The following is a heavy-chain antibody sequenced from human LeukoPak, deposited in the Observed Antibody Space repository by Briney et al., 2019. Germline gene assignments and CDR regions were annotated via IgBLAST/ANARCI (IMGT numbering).Heavy chain of an antibody. J-gene: IGHJ5*02. CDR3: ARGPPGTAMVTVDWFDP. Sequence: VASVKVSCKASGYTFTSYDINWVRQATGQGLEWMGWMNPNSGNTGYAQKFQGRVTMTRNTSISTAYMELSSLRSEDTAVYYCARGPPGTAMVTVDWFDPWGQGTLVTVSS. V-gene: IGHV1-8*01. CDR2: MNPNSGNT. CDR1: GYTFTSYD. D-gene: IGHD5-18*01.